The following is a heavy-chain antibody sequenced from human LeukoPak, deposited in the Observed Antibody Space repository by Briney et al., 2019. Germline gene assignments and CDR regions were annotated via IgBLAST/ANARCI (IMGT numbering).Heavy chain of an antibody. J-gene: IGHJ4*02. Sequence: SGPTLVNPTQTLTLTCTFSGFSLSTSGIRVGWIRQPPGKALEWLARIDWDDDNFYSTSLKTRLTISKDTSKNQVVLTMTNMDPVDTATYYCARSGAFGGGRWYVDYWGQGTLVTVSS. CDR1: GFSLSTSGIR. CDR3: ARSGAFGGGRWYVDY. D-gene: IGHD3-16*01. CDR2: IDWDDDN. V-gene: IGHV2-70*04.